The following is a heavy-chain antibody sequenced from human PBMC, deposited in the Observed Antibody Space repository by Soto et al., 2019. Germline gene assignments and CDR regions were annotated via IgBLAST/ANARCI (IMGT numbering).Heavy chain of an antibody. CDR2: ISDGGGRT. CDR1: GFIFRTFG. Sequence: QPGGSLRLSCAASGFIFRTFGMSWVRQAPGKGLEWVSSISDGGGRTYYADSVRGRFTISRDNSKNTLYLQMNSLGAEDTAIYYCAKDRLWFGRKTEDHWGQGTLVTVSS. CDR3: AKDRLWFGRKTEDH. D-gene: IGHD3-10*01. J-gene: IGHJ4*02. V-gene: IGHV3-23*01.